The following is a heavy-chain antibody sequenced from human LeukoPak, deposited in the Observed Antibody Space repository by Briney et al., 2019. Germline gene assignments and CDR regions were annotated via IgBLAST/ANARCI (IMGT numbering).Heavy chain of an antibody. CDR2: ITRSSSAK. CDR1: GFTFSSYS. V-gene: IGHV3-48*01. J-gene: IGHJ4*02. Sequence: GGSLRLSCVAFGFTFSSYSMNWVRQAPGKGLEWVSYITRSSSAKFYADSVKGRFTNSRDNAENLLYLQMNSLRAEDTAVYYCTRDQEGSDYWGQGTLVTVSS. CDR3: TRDQEGSDY.